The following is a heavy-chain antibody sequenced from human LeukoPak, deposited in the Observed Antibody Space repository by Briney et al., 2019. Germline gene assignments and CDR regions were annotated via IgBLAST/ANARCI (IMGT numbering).Heavy chain of an antibody. J-gene: IGHJ4*02. V-gene: IGHV1-2*02. CDR2: INPNRGGT. D-gene: IGHD3-22*01. CDR3: ARNVYYYDSSGYYYEDY. CDR1: GYTFTGYY. Sequence: ASVKVSCKASGYTFTGYYMHWVRQAPGQGLEWMGWINPNRGGTNYAQKFQGRVTMTRDTSISTAYMELSRLRSDDTAVYYCARNVYYYDSSGYYYEDYWGQGALVTVSS.